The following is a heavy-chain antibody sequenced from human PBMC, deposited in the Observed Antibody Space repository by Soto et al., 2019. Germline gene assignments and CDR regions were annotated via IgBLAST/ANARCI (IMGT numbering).Heavy chain of an antibody. Sequence: GASVKVSCKAYGYSFSGYGISWVRQAPGQGLEWMGWISGYNGNTNYAQKLQGRVTMTTDTSTSTAYMELRGLKSDDTAVYYCARDYFDSSGYGTFDYWG. V-gene: IGHV1-18*04. J-gene: IGHJ4*01. CDR2: ISGYNGNT. CDR3: ARDYFDSSGYGTFDY. D-gene: IGHD3-22*01. CDR1: GYSFSGYG.